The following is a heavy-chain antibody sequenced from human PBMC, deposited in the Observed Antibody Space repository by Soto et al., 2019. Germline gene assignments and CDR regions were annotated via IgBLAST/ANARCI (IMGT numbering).Heavy chain of an antibody. CDR1: GYSFTSYW. Sequence: PGESLKISCKGSGYSFTSYWIGWVRQMPGKGLEWMGIIYPGDSDTRYSPSFQGQVTISADKSISTAYLQWSSLKASDAAMYYCARRLYYYDSSGYYYEGFGMDVWGQGTTVTVSS. J-gene: IGHJ6*02. CDR3: ARRLYYYDSSGYYYEGFGMDV. CDR2: IYPGDSDT. V-gene: IGHV5-51*01. D-gene: IGHD3-22*01.